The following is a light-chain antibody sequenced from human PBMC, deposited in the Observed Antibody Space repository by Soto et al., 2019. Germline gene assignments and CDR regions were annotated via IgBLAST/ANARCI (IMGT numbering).Light chain of an antibody. CDR2: AAS. J-gene: IGKJ3*01. Sequence: IQMTQSPTSLSASVGDRVTITCRASQDIRNLVAWYQQKPGKAPKLLIYAASTLQSGVPPRFSGSGSGTDFTLTINSLQAEDVATYSCQKYSSVPVFGPGTKVQIK. V-gene: IGKV1-27*01. CDR3: QKYSSVPV. CDR1: QDIRNL.